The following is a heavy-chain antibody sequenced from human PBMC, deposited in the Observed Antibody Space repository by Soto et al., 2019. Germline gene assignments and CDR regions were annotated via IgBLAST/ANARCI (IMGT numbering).Heavy chain of an antibody. D-gene: IGHD3-10*01. CDR1: DYSISSGYY. J-gene: IGHJ4*02. CDR3: ARKTRYSYGSGPFDY. V-gene: IGHV4-38-2*01. CDR2: IYHSGST. Sequence: PSETLSRTCAGSDYSISSGYYLVWIRQPPGKGLEWIGSIYHSGSTYYNPSLKSRVTISVDTSKNQFYMKLSSVTDADTAVYYCARKTRYSYGSGPFDYWGKGTLVTVSS.